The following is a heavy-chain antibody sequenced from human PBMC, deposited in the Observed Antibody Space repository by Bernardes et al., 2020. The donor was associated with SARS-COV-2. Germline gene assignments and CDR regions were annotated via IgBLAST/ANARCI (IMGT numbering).Heavy chain of an antibody. Sequence: GGSLRLSCAASGFTFSSYEMNWVRQAPGKGLEWVSYISSSGTTIKYADSVKGRFTISRDNAKESLYLQMDSLRAEDTAVYYCARRGGSWDYWGQGTLVTVSS. CDR3: ARRGGSWDY. J-gene: IGHJ4*02. CDR1: GFTFSSYE. V-gene: IGHV3-48*03. CDR2: ISSSGTTI. D-gene: IGHD2-15*01.